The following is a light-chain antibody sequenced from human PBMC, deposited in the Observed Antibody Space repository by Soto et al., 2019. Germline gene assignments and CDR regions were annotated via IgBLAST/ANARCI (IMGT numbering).Light chain of an antibody. CDR3: QQGSRFPFN. CDR1: QNVSTW. J-gene: IGKJ3*01. CDR2: GAS. Sequence: DIQITQSPSSVSASVGDRVTVTCRASQNVSTWLTWYQQTPGKAPNLLIYGASTLQRGVPSRFSGSGSGTEFTLTISSLQHEDFAIYFCQQGSRFPFNFGPGPKVDIK. V-gene: IGKV1-12*01.